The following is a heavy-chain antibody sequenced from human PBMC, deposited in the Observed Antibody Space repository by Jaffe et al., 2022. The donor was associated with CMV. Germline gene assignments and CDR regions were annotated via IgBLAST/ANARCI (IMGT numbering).Heavy chain of an antibody. CDR1: GFTFSSYA. CDR3: ARVRYYYDSSGPIDY. CDR2: ISSNGGST. D-gene: IGHD3-22*01. V-gene: IGHV3-64*01. Sequence: EVQLVESGGGLVQPGGSLRLSCAASGFTFSSYAMHWVRQAPGKGLEYVSAISSNGGSTYYANSVKGRFTISRDNSKNTLYLQMGSLRAEDMAVYYCARVRYYYDSSGPIDYWGQGTLVTVSS. J-gene: IGHJ4*02.